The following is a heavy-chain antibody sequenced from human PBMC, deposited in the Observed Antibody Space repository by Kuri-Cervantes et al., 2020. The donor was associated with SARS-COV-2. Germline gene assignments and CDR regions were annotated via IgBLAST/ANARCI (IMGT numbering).Heavy chain of an antibody. CDR3: TGLVVVINAFDI. V-gene: IGHV4-39*01. CDR1: GGSIRSISYY. Sequence: ESLKIFCTVSGGSIRSISYYLGWIRQPPGKGLEWSGSIYYSGSTYYNPSLKSRVTISVDTLKNQFSLKLSSGTAADTAVYYCTGLVVVINAFDIWGQGTMVTVSS. J-gene: IGHJ3*02. D-gene: IGHD3-22*01. CDR2: IYYSGST.